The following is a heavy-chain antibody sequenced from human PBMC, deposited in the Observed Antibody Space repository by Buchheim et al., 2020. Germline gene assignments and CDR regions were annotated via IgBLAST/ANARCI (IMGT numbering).Heavy chain of an antibody. CDR2: ISSSSSYI. CDR1: GFTFSSYS. CDR3: ARELGYCSSTSCLHYYYGMDV. J-gene: IGHJ6*02. V-gene: IGHV3-21*01. Sequence: EVQLVESGGGLVKPGGSLRLSCAASGFTFSSYSMNWVRQAPGKGLEWVSSISSSSSYIYYADSVKGRFTISRDNAKNSLYLQMNSRRAEDTAVYYCARELGYCSSTSCLHYYYGMDVWGQGTT. D-gene: IGHD2-2*01.